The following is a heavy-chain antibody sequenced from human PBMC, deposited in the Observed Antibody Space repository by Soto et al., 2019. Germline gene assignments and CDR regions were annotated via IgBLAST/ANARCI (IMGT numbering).Heavy chain of an antibody. CDR2: ISYDGSNK. D-gene: IGHD3-16*01. J-gene: IGHJ4*02. CDR3: AKDSNVWGVNLPFDY. V-gene: IGHV3-30*18. Sequence: HPGGSLRLSCAASGFTFSSYGMHWVRQAPGKGLEWVAVISYDGSNKYYADSVKGRFTISRDNSKNTLYLQMNSLRAEDTAVYYCAKDSNVWGVNLPFDYWGQGTLVTVSS. CDR1: GFTFSSYG.